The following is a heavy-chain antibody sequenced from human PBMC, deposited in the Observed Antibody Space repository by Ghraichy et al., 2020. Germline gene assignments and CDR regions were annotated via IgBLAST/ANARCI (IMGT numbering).Heavy chain of an antibody. V-gene: IGHV4-59*12. CDR1: GDSISRYY. CDR2: VYYSGTT. CDR3: ARDDSERGGENWFAS. D-gene: IGHD3-10*01. Sequence: SETLSLSCNVSGDSISRYYWSWIRQPPGKRLEWLGFVYYSGTTEYNPSLRGRLSISVDTSKSLFSLRLTSVTAADTGMYYCARDDSERGGENWFASWGQGTLVTVSS. J-gene: IGHJ5*01.